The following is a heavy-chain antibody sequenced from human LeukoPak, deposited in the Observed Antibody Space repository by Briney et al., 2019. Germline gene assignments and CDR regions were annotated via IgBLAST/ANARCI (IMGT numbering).Heavy chain of an antibody. Sequence: SETLSLTCTVSGGSISSYYWSWIRQPAGKGLEWIGRIYTSGSTNYNPSLKSRVTISVDTSKNQFSLKLSSVTAADTAVYYCARGPPAYSYGYYFDYWGQGTLVTVSS. CDR1: GGSISSYY. J-gene: IGHJ4*02. CDR2: IYTSGST. D-gene: IGHD5-18*01. CDR3: ARGPPAYSYGYYFDY. V-gene: IGHV4-4*07.